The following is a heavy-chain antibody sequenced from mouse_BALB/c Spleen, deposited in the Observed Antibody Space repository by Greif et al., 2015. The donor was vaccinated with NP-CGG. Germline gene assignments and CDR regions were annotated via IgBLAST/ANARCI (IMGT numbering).Heavy chain of an antibody. V-gene: IGHV5-9*02. Sequence: EVKVVESGGGLVKPGGSLKLSCAASGFAFSSYDMSWVRQTLEKRLEWVATISSGGSYTYYPDSVKGRFTISRDNARNSLYLQMSSRRSEDTALYYCARQRENDGYYEAWFAYWGQGTLVTVSA. CDR2: ISSGGSYT. CDR3: ARQRENDGYYEAWFAY. J-gene: IGHJ3*01. CDR1: GFAFSSYD. D-gene: IGHD2-3*01.